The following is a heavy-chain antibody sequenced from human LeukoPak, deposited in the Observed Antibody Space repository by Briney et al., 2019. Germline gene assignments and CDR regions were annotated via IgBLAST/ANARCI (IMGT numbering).Heavy chain of an antibody. J-gene: IGHJ6*04. Sequence: SVKVSCKATGGTFNSYGVSWVRQAPGQGLEWMGGIIPIFDTATYAQKFQGRVTITADESTRTAYMELSSLRSEDTAVYYCARSNYYGSGTPDYYYGMDVWGIGPTVTVSS. CDR2: IIPIFDTA. CDR3: ARSNYYGSGTPDYYYGMDV. V-gene: IGHV1-69*01. D-gene: IGHD3-10*01. CDR1: GGTFNSYG.